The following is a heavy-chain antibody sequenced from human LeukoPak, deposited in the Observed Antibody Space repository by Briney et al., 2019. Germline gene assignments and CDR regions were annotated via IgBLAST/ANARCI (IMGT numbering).Heavy chain of an antibody. Sequence: GASVQVSCKASGYSFTNYGISWVRQAPGQGLEWMGWISTYNGNTNYAPKFQGRVTMTTDTSTSTAYMELRSLRSDDTAVYYCARAWGEDIAARPYYFDYWGQGTLVTVSS. V-gene: IGHV1-18*01. CDR1: GYSFTNYG. CDR3: ARAWGEDIAARPYYFDY. J-gene: IGHJ4*02. CDR2: ISTYNGNT. D-gene: IGHD6-6*01.